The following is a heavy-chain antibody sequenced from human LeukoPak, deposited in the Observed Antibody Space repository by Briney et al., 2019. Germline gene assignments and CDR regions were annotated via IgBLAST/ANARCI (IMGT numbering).Heavy chain of an antibody. V-gene: IGHV1-69*04. D-gene: IGHD3-22*01. CDR3: AKATGDSSGYYYFDY. J-gene: IGHJ4*02. CDR2: IIPILGIA. CDR1: GGTFSSYA. Sequence: ASVKVSCKASGGTFSSYAISWVRQAPGQGLEWMGRIIPILGIANYAQKFQGRVTITADKSTSTAYMELSSLRSEDTAVYYCAKATGDSSGYYYFDYWGQGTLVTVSS.